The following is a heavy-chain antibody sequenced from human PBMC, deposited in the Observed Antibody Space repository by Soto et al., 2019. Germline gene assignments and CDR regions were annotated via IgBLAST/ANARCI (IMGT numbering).Heavy chain of an antibody. Sequence: PSETLSVTCSFSVDSITRNGYYWGWIRQPPGKGLQWIGNVYWTGSTFSHPSLTSRVFISVDTSKNEFSLRLTSVTAADTAVYYCARSHYTYGLLIDYWGPGTMVTVSS. CDR2: VYWTGST. V-gene: IGHV4-39*01. J-gene: IGHJ4*02. D-gene: IGHD2-8*01. CDR1: VDSITRNGYY. CDR3: ARSHYTYGLLIDY.